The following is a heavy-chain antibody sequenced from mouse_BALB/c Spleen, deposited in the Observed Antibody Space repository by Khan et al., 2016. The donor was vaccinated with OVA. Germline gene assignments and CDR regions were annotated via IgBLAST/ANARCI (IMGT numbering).Heavy chain of an antibody. Sequence: EVQLVESGPGLVKPSQSLSLTCSVTGYSITSGYFWNWIRQFPGNKLEWMGYIRYDGNSNYNPSLKNRISITRDTSKNQFFLKLNSVTPEDTATYYCARGGSSGPAWFAYWGQGTLVTVAA. CDR1: GYSITSGYF. D-gene: IGHD3-1*01. J-gene: IGHJ3*01. CDR3: ARGGSSGPAWFAY. CDR2: IRYDGNS. V-gene: IGHV3-6*02.